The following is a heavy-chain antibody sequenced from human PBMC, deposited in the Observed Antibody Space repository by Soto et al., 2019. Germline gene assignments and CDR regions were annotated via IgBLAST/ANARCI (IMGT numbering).Heavy chain of an antibody. D-gene: IGHD3-9*01. CDR3: ARRGAPETYYDILTGYQRKYYFDY. V-gene: IGHV4-39*01. CDR1: GGSISSSSYY. J-gene: IGHJ4*02. Sequence: SETLSLTCTVSGGSISSSSYYWGWIRQPPGKGLEWIGSIYYSGSTYYNPSLKSRVTISVDTSKNQFSLKLSSVTAADTAVYYCARRGAPETYYDILTGYQRKYYFDYWGQGTLVTVSS. CDR2: IYYSGST.